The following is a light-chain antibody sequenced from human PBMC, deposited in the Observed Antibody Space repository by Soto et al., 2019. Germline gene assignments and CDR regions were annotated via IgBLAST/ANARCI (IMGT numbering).Light chain of an antibody. V-gene: IGLV2-14*01. CDR3: SSYTTRSTVV. CDR2: DVY. CDR1: SSDAGGYNY. J-gene: IGLJ2*01. Sequence: QSALTQPASVSGSPGQSITISCTGTSSDAGGYNYVSWFQQHPGKAPNLMIYDVYRRPSGVSYRFSGSKSGNTASLTISGLQAEDEADYYCSSYTTRSTVVFGGGTKLTVL.